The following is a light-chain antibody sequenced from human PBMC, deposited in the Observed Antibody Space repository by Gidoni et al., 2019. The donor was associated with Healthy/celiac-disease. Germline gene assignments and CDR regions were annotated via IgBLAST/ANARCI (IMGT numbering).Light chain of an antibody. CDR2: QDS. CDR1: KLGDKY. J-gene: IGLJ2*01. CDR3: QAWDSSTCGV. Sequence: SYELTQPPSVSVSPGQTASITCSADKLGDKYACWYQQKPGQSPVMVIYQDSKRPSGIPERFSGSNSGNTATLTISGTQAMDEADYYCQAWDSSTCGVFGGGTKLTVL. V-gene: IGLV3-1*01.